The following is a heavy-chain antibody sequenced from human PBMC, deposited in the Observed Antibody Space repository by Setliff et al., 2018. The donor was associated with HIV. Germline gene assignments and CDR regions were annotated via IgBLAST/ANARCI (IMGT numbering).Heavy chain of an antibody. CDR2: IYPGDFDT. V-gene: IGHV5-51*01. D-gene: IGHD5-12*01. CDR1: GYNFASYW. J-gene: IGHJ6*03. Sequence: PGESLKISCTGFGYNFASYWIGWVRQMPRKGLEWMGIIYPGDFDTRYNPSFQGQVTISADKSINTAYLQWSSLKASDSAMYYCARLLNGYNSYDYYYMDVWGKGTTVTVSS. CDR3: ARLLNGYNSYDYYYMDV.